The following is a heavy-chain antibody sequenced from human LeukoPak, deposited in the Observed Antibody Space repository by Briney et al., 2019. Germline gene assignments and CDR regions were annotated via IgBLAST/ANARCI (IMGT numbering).Heavy chain of an antibody. D-gene: IGHD6-19*01. J-gene: IGHJ4*02. V-gene: IGHV3-13*01. Sequence: PGGSLRLSCAASGFTFSSHDMHWVRHVTGKGLEWVSAIGSTGDTYYPDSVKGRFTISRENAKNSLYLQMNSLRAEDTAVYYCARVRLSSGWYDDFDYWGQGTLVTVSS. CDR2: IGSTGDT. CDR1: GFTFSSHD. CDR3: ARVRLSSGWYDDFDY.